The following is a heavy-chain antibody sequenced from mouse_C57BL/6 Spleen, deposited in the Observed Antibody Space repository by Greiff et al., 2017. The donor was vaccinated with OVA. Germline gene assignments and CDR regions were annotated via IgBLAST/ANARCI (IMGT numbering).Heavy chain of an antibody. CDR1: GYTFTDYY. D-gene: IGHD4-1*01. J-gene: IGHJ2*01. CDR2: INPNNGGT. V-gene: IGHV1-26*01. CDR3: ARSTGTRYYFDY. Sequence: EVQLQQSGPELVKPGASVKISCKASGYTFTDYYMNWVKQSHGKSLEWIGDINPNNGGTSYNQKFKGKATLTVDKSSSTAYMELRSLTSEDSAVYYCARSTGTRYYFDYWGQGTTLTVSS.